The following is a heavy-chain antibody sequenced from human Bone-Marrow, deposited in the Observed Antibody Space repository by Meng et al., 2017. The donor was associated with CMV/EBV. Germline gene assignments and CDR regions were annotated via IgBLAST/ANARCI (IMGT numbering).Heavy chain of an antibody. Sequence: GGSLRLSCAASGLTFSSFWIHWVRQVPGRGLVWVSRISGDGSVTTYADSVKGRFTISRDNSKNTLYLQMNSLRAEDTAVYYCAGCYETGLGYYYYGMDVWGQGTTVTVSS. CDR3: AGCYETGLGYYYYGMDV. V-gene: IGHV3-74*01. CDR1: GLTFSSFW. J-gene: IGHJ6*02. D-gene: IGHD2-15*01. CDR2: ISGDGSVT.